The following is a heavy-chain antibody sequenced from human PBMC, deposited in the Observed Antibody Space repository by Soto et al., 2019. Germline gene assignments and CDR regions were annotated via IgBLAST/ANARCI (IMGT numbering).Heavy chain of an antibody. V-gene: IGHV4-59*01. D-gene: IGHD5-18*01. J-gene: IGHJ5*02. Sequence: SETLSLTCTVSGGSINNYYWSWIRQPPGKGLEWIGYIYDSGSTNYNPSLKSRVTMSVDTSKNQFSRNLSSVTAADTAVYYCAREHGFSYGLNYFDPWGQGTLVTVSS. CDR1: GGSINNYY. CDR2: IYDSGST. CDR3: AREHGFSYGLNYFDP.